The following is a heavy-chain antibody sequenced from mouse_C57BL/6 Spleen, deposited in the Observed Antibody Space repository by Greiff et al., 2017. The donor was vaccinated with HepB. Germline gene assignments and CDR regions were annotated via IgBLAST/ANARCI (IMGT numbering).Heavy chain of an antibody. D-gene: IGHD2-10*02. CDR2: INPYNGGT. J-gene: IGHJ1*03. CDR1: GYTFTDYY. Sequence: EVQLQQSGPVLVKPGASVKMSCKASGYTFTDYYMNWVKQSHGKSLEWIGVINPYNGGTSYNQKFKGKATLTVDKSSSTAYMELNSLTSEDSAVYYCAKGYGQGWYFDVWGTGTTVTVSS. CDR3: AKGYGQGWYFDV. V-gene: IGHV1-19*01.